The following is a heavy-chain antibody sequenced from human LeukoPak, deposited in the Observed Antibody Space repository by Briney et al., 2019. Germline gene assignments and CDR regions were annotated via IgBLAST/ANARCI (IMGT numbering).Heavy chain of an antibody. CDR2: ISSSSSYI. V-gene: IGHV3-21*01. D-gene: IGHD5-24*01. Sequence: GGSLRLSCAASGFTFSSYSMNWVRQAPGKGLEWVSSISSSSSYIYYADSVKGRFTISRDNAKNSLYLQMNSLRAEDTAVYYCARDQCVVYWAEMEDTYYYYYMDVWGKGTTVTISS. CDR3: ARDQCVVYWAEMEDTYYYYYMDV. CDR1: GFTFSSYS. J-gene: IGHJ6*03.